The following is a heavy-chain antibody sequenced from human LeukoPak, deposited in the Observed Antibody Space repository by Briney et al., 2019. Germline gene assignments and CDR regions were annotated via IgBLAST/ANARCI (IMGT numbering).Heavy chain of an antibody. V-gene: IGHV4-34*01. Sequence: SSETLSLTCAVYGGSFSGYYWSWIRQPPGKGLEWIGEINHSGSANYNPSLKSRVTISVDTSKNQFSLKLSSVTAADTAVYYCAIWQQPGAFASWGQGTMVTVSS. CDR2: INHSGSA. CDR1: GGSFSGYY. CDR3: AIWQQPGAFAS. J-gene: IGHJ3*02. D-gene: IGHD6-13*01.